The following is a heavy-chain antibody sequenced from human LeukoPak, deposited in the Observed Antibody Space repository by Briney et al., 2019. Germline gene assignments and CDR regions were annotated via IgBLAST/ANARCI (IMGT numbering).Heavy chain of an antibody. J-gene: IGHJ6*02. CDR3: VRDSWGSGSDFYYGVDV. D-gene: IGHD3-10*01. CDR1: GFTFGNCW. Sequence: GGSLRLSCGAAGFTFGNCWMHWVRQVPGKGPVWVARIDSDGINTRYADSVKGRFTISRDNANNTLFLQMNSLRAEDSAVYYCVRDSWGSGSDFYYGVDVWGQGTTVTVSS. CDR2: IDSDGINT. V-gene: IGHV3-74*01.